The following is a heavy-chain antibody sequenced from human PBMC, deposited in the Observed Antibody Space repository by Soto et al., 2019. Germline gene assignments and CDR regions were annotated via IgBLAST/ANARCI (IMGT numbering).Heavy chain of an antibody. CDR2: IIPIFGTA. CDR1: GGTFSSYA. J-gene: IGHJ4*02. D-gene: IGHD2-2*01. CDR3: ASSYRYCSSTSCLRPFDY. V-gene: IGHV1-69*06. Sequence: SVKVSCKASGGTFSSYAISWVRQAPGQGLEWMGGIIPIFGTANYAQKFQGRVTITADKSTSTAYMELSSLRSEDTAVYYCASSYRYCSSTSCLRPFDYWGQGTLVTVSS.